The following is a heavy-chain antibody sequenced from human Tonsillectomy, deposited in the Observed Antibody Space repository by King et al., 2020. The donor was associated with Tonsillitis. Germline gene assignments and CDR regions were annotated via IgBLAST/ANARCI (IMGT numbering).Heavy chain of an antibody. CDR1: GYTFTGYY. D-gene: IGHD1-1*01. V-gene: IGHV1-2*02. J-gene: IGHJ4*02. CDR3: AKGRMETSLDN. CDR2: TNTNSGGT. Sequence: QLVESGADVKKAGASVKVSCKASGYTFTGYYLHWVRQAPGQGLEWMGGTNTNSGGTNYSQKFPGRVTMTRDTYISTAYMEVSRLRSDDTAVYYCAKGRMETSLDNWGQGTLVTVSS.